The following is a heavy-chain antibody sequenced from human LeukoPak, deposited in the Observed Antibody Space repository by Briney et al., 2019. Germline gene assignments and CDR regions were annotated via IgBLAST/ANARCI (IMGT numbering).Heavy chain of an antibody. Sequence: PGRSLRLSCAASGFSFTSYGMHWVRQAPGKGREWVAVIWYDGTNKHYADSVKGRYTLSRDTSNNMLYLQMNSLRAEDTAVYYCARVSESGNSDYWGQGTLVTVSS. D-gene: IGHD4-23*01. CDR3: ARVSESGNSDY. CDR1: GFSFTSYG. V-gene: IGHV3-33*01. CDR2: IWYDGTNK. J-gene: IGHJ4*02.